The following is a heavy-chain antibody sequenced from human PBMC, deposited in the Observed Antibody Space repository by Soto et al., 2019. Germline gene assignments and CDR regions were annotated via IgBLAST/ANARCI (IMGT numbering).Heavy chain of an antibody. J-gene: IGHJ4*02. CDR1: GVTVGNNY. CDR2: TYSGGDT. D-gene: IGHD4-17*01. Sequence: EVRLVESGGGLVQPGGSLRLSCAASGVTVGNNYMSWVRQAPGKGLEWVSVTYSGGDTRYADSWKGRLTMSRESTKNTVYLQMDSLRAEDTAVYLCARNVPVTALGYWGQGSLVNVSS. CDR3: ARNVPVTALGY. V-gene: IGHV3-66*01.